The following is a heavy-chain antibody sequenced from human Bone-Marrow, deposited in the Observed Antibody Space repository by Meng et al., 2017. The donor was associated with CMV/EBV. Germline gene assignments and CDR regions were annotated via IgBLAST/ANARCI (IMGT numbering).Heavy chain of an antibody. CDR3: ARVRDSMVMYYYYGMDV. CDR1: GFTLSTYA. D-gene: IGHD5-18*01. V-gene: IGHV3-30*04. J-gene: IGHJ6*02. CDR2: ISYDGSNK. Sequence: GESPKISCAASGFTLSTYAIHWVRQAPSKGLEWVAVISYDGSNKYYPDSVKGRFTISRDNSRNTLYLQMNSLRAEDTAVYYCARVRDSMVMYYYYGMDVWGQGTTVTVSS.